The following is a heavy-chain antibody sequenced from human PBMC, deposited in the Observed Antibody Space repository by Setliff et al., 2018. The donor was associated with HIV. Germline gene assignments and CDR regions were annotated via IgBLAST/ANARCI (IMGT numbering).Heavy chain of an antibody. V-gene: IGHV3-74*01. Sequence: QPGGSLSLSCAVSGFTFSNYWMHWVRQVPGKGLEWVSRIKTDSSSTDYADSVKGRFTISRDNGRNTLYLQMNSLRDEDSAVYHCAREGPPVDVAGRYLQHWGRGTLVTVSS. CDR3: AREGPPVDVAGRYLQH. CDR2: IKTDSSST. D-gene: IGHD2-15*01. CDR1: GFTFSNYW. J-gene: IGHJ1*01.